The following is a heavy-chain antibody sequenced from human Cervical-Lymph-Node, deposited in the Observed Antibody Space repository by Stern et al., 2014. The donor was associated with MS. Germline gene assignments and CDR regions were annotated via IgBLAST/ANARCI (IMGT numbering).Heavy chain of an antibody. CDR2: IIPIFIGA. CDR1: GGTFNNSA. V-gene: IGHV1-69*06. Sequence: VQLVQSGPEVKKPGSSLKVSCRASGGTFNNSAINWVRQAPGQGLEWMGGIIPIFIGANYAQKFQGRLTIFVDKSTDTTYMELSSLTYEDTAMYYCARDLNDWGQGTLVAVSS. CDR3: ARDLND. J-gene: IGHJ4*02.